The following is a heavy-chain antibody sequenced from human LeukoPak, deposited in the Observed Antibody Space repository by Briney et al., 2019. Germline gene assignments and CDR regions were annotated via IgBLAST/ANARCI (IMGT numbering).Heavy chain of an antibody. Sequence: ASETLSLTCAVSGGSISSGGYSWSWVRQAPGKGLEWVSAISGSGGSTYYADSVKGRFTISRDNSKNTLYLQMNSLRAEDTAVYYCAKSAPRYFDWPLLGIGMDVWGQGTTVTVSS. CDR1: GGSISSGGYS. V-gene: IGHV3-23*01. D-gene: IGHD3-9*01. CDR2: ISGSGGST. CDR3: AKSAPRYFDWPLLGIGMDV. J-gene: IGHJ6*02.